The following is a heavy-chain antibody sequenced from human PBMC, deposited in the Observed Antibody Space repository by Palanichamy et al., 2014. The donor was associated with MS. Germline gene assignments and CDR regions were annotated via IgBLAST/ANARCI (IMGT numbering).Heavy chain of an antibody. D-gene: IGHD2-15*01. J-gene: IGHJ6*02. Sequence: VQLQQSGPGLVKPSQTLSLTCAIAGDSVSSNSATWYWIRQSPSRGLEWLGRTYYRSKWYNDYAASVKSRISINSDTSKNQFSLQLNSVTPEDTAVYYCARDQENCIGNRCYYATDVWGQGTTVTVSS. CDR1: GDSVSSNSAT. CDR3: ARDQENCIGNRCYYATDV. V-gene: IGHV6-1*01. CDR2: TYYRSKWYN.